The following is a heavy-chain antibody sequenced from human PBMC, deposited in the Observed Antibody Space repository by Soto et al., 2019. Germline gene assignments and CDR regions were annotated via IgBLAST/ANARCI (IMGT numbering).Heavy chain of an antibody. CDR2: ISGSGGST. CDR1: GFTFSSYA. J-gene: IGHJ4*02. CDR3: AKWADYDFWSGYLGFDY. D-gene: IGHD3-3*01. V-gene: IGHV3-23*01. Sequence: GGSLRLSCAASGFTFSSYAMSWVRQAPGKGLEWVSAISGSGGSTYYADSVKGRFTISRDNSKNTLYLQMNSLRAEDTAVYYCAKWADYDFWSGYLGFDYWGQGTLVTVYS.